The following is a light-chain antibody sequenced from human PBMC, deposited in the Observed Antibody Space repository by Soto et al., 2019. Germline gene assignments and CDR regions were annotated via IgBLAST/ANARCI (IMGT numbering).Light chain of an antibody. V-gene: IGKV1-5*01. CDR2: DAS. Sequence: DIQMTQSPSTLSASVGDRVTLTCRASQTISNWLAWYQQKPGKAPTLLIYDASTLERGVPSRFSGTGSGTEFTLSIDSLQPDDFATYYCQQLNSYPITFGQGTRLEIK. CDR3: QQLNSYPIT. CDR1: QTISNW. J-gene: IGKJ5*01.